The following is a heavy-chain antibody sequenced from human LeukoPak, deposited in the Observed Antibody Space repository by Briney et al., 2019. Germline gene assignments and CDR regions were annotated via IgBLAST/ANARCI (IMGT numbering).Heavy chain of an antibody. V-gene: IGHV5-10-1*01. CDR3: ATSSGNNPFDY. J-gene: IGHJ4*02. CDR1: AYSFTTFW. CDR2: ITPSDSYT. Sequence: GESLKISCKASAYSFTTFWIRWVRDMPGKGLECRGRITPSDSYTNYSPSFRGHVTISADKSITTAYLQWSSLKAPDTTMYYCATSSGNNPFDYCGQGTLVTVSS. D-gene: IGHD1-14*01.